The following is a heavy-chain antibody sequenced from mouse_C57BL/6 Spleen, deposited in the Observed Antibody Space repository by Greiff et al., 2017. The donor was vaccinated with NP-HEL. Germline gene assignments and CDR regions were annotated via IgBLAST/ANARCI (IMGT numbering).Heavy chain of an antibody. Sequence: QVHVKQPGAELVKPGASVKLSCKASGYTFTSYWMQWVKQRPGQGLEWIGEIDPSDSYTNYNQKFKGKATLTVDTSSSTAYMQLSSLTSEDSAVYYCARGGEGYYRFAYWGQGTLVTVSA. V-gene: IGHV1-50*01. CDR2: IDPSDSYT. J-gene: IGHJ3*01. D-gene: IGHD2-3*01. CDR3: ARGGEGYYRFAY. CDR1: GYTFTSYW.